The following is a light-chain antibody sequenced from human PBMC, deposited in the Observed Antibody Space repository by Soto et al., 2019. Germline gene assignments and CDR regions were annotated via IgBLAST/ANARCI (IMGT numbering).Light chain of an antibody. V-gene: IGLV1-44*01. CDR2: PYN. Sequence: QSVLTQPPSASGTPGQRVTISCSGSSSNIGSNPVKWYLQVPGTAPKLLIYPYNQRPSGVPARLSESKSGTSASLAISGLQSEDEADYYCAAWDDGLSGPVFGGGTKVTVL. CDR1: SSNIGSNP. CDR3: AAWDDGLSGPV. J-gene: IGLJ3*02.